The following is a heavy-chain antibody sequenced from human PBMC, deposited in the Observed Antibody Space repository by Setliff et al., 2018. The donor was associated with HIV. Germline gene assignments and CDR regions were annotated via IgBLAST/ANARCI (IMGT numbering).Heavy chain of an antibody. CDR2: IGSSGSPI. Sequence: GSLRLSCAASGFTFSDYYMTWIRRAPGGGLGWVAYIGSSGSPIYYADSVQGRFTVSRDHAKSSLYLQMNSLRVEDTAVYFCARPSDGAGFSTDDAFDTWGQGTMVTVSS. CDR1: GFTFSDYY. J-gene: IGHJ3*02. V-gene: IGHV3-11*04. D-gene: IGHD2-21*01. CDR3: ARPSDGAGFSTDDAFDT.